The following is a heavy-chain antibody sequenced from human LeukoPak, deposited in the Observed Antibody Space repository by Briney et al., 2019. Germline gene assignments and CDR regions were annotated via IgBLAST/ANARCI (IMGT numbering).Heavy chain of an antibody. CDR2: INPSDGST. CDR1: GYTFTTYY. CDR3: ARDRAGADFCFEY. V-gene: IGHV1-46*01. Sequence: ASVKVSCKASGYTFTTYYMHWVRQAPGQGLEWMGIINPSDGSTSYTQKFQGRVTMTRDTSTSTVYMELTSLRSEDTAVYYCARDRAGADFCFEYWGQGTLVTVSS. D-gene: IGHD2-21*02. J-gene: IGHJ4*02.